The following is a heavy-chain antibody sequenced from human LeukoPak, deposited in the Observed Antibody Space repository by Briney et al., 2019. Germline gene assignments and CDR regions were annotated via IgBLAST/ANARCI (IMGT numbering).Heavy chain of an antibody. CDR1: GGTFSSYA. CDR3: ARDNCSSTSCPRNYYYYGMDV. CDR2: IIPIFGTA. J-gene: IGHJ6*02. Sequence: SVKVSCKASGGTFSSYAISWVQQAPGQGLEWMGGIIPIFGTANYAQKFQGRVTITADESTSTAYMELSSLRSEDTAVYYCARDNCSSTSCPRNYYYYGMDVWGQGTTVTVSS. V-gene: IGHV1-69*13. D-gene: IGHD2-2*01.